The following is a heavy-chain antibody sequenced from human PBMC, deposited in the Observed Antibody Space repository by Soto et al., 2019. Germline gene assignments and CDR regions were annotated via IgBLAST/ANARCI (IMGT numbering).Heavy chain of an antibody. Sequence: QVKLEQSGGEVKQPGSSVRVSCKTSGGTFSTYAINWVRQAPGQGLEWMGAIIPLFGTADYSQKFQGRVTITADESTSTAYMELSSLRFDDTAVYFCARPKGTYSSCYYYFDFWGQGTLVTVSS. CDR3: ARPKGTYSSCYYYFDF. V-gene: IGHV1-69*01. CDR1: GGTFSTYA. J-gene: IGHJ4*02. D-gene: IGHD6-19*01. CDR2: IIPLFGTA.